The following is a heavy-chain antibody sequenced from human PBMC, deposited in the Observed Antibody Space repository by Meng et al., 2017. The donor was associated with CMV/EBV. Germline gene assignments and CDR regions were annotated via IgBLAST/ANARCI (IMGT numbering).Heavy chain of an antibody. J-gene: IGHJ5*02. CDR1: GFPFTAYC. Sequence: HFVHTAHEMHKPGASVKGSRKASGFPFTAYCNALVRQAPGQRLEWMGWISAYNGKTEYPQSLQGRVTMTTDKTTITAYMELRSLRADDTAVYYCAKWGQSRDWPPDPFDPWGQGTLVTVSS. CDR3: AKWGQSRDWPPDPFDP. V-gene: IGHV1-18*01. D-gene: IGHD5-24*01. CDR2: ISAYNGKT.